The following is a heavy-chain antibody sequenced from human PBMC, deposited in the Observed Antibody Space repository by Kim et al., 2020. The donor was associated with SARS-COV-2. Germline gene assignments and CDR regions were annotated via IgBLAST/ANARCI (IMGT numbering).Heavy chain of an antibody. J-gene: IGHJ4*02. V-gene: IGHV4-39*01. CDR3: ARLFLGESNFDY. CDR2: IYYSGST. D-gene: IGHD3-16*01. Sequence: SETLSLTCTVSGGSISSSSYYWGWIRQPPGKGLEWIGSIYYSGSTYYNPSLKSRVTISVDTSKNQFSLKLSSVTAADTAVYYCARLFLGESNFDYWGQGTLVTVSS. CDR1: GGSISSSSYY.